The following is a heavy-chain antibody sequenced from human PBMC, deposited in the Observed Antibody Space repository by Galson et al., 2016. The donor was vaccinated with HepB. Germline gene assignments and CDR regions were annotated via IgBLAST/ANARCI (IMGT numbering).Heavy chain of an antibody. Sequence: SLRLSCAVSGFTVNTKYMSWVRQAPGKGLEWVSVIYSGGSTYYADSVKGRFTISRDNFKNTLHLQMHSLRAEDTAVYYCARGSIGWYPTIDYWGQGTLVTVSS. CDR1: GFTVNTKY. V-gene: IGHV3-53*01. CDR3: ARGSIGWYPTIDY. D-gene: IGHD6-19*01. CDR2: IYSGGST. J-gene: IGHJ4*02.